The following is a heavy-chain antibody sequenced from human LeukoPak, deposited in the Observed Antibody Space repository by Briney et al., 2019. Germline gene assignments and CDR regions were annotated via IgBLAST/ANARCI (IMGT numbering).Heavy chain of an antibody. CDR1: GFTFSSYG. CDR2: ISYDGSNK. J-gene: IGHJ2*01. CDR3: AREDSSGSFDL. V-gene: IGHV3-30*03. D-gene: IGHD3-22*01. Sequence: PGGSLRLSCAASGFTFSSYGMHWVRQAPGKGLEWVAVISYDGSNKYYADSVKGRFTISRDNSKNTLYLQMNSLRAEDTAVYYCAREDSSGSFDLWGRGTLVTVSS.